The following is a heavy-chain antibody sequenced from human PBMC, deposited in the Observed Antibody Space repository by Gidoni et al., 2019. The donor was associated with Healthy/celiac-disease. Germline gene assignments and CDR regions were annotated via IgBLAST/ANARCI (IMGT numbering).Heavy chain of an antibody. CDR2: INHSGST. V-gene: IGHV4-34*01. CDR1: GGAFSGYY. Sequence: QVQLQPWGAGLLKPSETLSLTCAVYGGAFSGYYWSWIRQPPGKGLEWIGEINHSGSTNYNPSLKSRVTISVDTSKNQFSLKLSSVTAADTAVYYCASAPVDTAMVPHDAFDIWGQGTMVTVSS. J-gene: IGHJ3*02. CDR3: ASAPVDTAMVPHDAFDI. D-gene: IGHD5-18*01.